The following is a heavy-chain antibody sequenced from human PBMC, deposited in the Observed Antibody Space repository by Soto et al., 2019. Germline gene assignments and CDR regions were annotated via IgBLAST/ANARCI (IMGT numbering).Heavy chain of an antibody. J-gene: IGHJ5*02. CDR3: AKDPSAAAAFDP. V-gene: IGHV3-30*18. D-gene: IGHD6-13*01. CDR2: ISYDGSNK. CDR1: GFTFSSYG. Sequence: QTGGSLRLSCAASGFTFSSYGMHWVRQAPGKGLEWVAVISYDGSNKYYADSVKGRFTISRDNSKNTLYLQMNSLRAEDTAVYYCAKDPSAAAAFDPWGQGTLVTVSS.